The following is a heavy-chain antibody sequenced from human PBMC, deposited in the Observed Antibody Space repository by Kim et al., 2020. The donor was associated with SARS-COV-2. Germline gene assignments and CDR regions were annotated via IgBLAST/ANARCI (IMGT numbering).Heavy chain of an antibody. Sequence: GGSLRLSCTASEIPSKTYWMDWVRQAPGKGLMWVSRILTDGTSATYADSVKGRFTISTDNAKNTIYLQMHSLRDEDTAVYYCVRLPPGNWGQGTLVTVSS. V-gene: IGHV3-74*01. J-gene: IGHJ4*02. CDR3: VRLPPGN. CDR2: ILTDGTSA. CDR1: EIPSKTYW.